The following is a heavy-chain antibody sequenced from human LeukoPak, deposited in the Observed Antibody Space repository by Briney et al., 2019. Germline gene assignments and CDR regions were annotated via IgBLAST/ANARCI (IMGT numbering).Heavy chain of an antibody. J-gene: IGHJ4*02. CDR2: ISYDCNNQ. D-gene: IGHD6-13*01. V-gene: IGHV3-30*15. Sequence: AGGSLRLSCTASGFTFRSYALHWVRQTPGKGLQWLSFISYDCNNQHYGDSVKGRFIISRDNTNNTLYLEMSSLRPEDTAIYYCTRARAVAGAGSFFDKWGQGTLVTVS. CDR1: GFTFRSYA. CDR3: TRARAVAGAGSFFDK.